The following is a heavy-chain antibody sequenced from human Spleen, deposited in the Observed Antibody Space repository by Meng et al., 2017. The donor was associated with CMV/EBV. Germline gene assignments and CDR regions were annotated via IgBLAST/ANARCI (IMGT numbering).Heavy chain of an antibody. Sequence: SLKISCAASGFTFDDYAMHWVRQAPGKGLEWVSGISWNSGSIGYADSVKGRFTISRDNAKNSLYLQMNSLRAEDTALYYCAKDMRGGYDWGVVYFYYGMDVWGQGTTVTVSS. V-gene: IGHV3-9*01. CDR1: GFTFDDYA. D-gene: IGHD5-12*01. CDR3: AKDMRGGYDWGVVYFYYGMDV. J-gene: IGHJ6*02. CDR2: ISWNSGSI.